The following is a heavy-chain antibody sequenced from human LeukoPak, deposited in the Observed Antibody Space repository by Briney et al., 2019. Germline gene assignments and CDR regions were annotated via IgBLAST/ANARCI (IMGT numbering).Heavy chain of an antibody. D-gene: IGHD6-19*01. CDR3: AKSIAVVDFDY. J-gene: IGHJ4*02. Sequence: DSVKGRFTISRDNSKNTLYLQMNRLRAEDTAVYYCAKSIAVVDFDYWGQGTLVTVSS. V-gene: IGHV3-30*02.